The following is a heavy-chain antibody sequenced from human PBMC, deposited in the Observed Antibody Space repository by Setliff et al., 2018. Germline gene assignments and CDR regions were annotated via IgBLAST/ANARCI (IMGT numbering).Heavy chain of an antibody. CDR1: GGTFTYYH. V-gene: IGHV4-34*01. Sequence: PSETLSLTCAASGGTFTYYHWTWIRQSPEKGLEWIGEINHRGSTNYNPSLKSRVTISVDMSKNQFSLILTSATATDTAVYFCARGRNVAARLLDSWGQGTLVTVSS. J-gene: IGHJ4*02. D-gene: IGHD6-6*01. CDR2: INHRGST. CDR3: ARGRNVAARLLDS.